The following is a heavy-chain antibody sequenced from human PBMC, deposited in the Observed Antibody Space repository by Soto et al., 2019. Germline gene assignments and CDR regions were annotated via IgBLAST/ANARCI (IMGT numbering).Heavy chain of an antibody. V-gene: IGHV1-18*04. Sequence: GASVTVSCRACVYTFTTYGIICVRQAPGQGLELIGWISPYNGTTKYAEKFQGEMTMTTDTATSTAYMDLRSLRSDDTAVYYCARDGERDTGLNFYYYLHGMDAWGQGTRVTVS. CDR3: ARDGERDTGLNFYYYLHGMDA. CDR1: VYTFTTYG. J-gene: IGHJ6*02. CDR2: ISPYNGTT. D-gene: IGHD1-1*01.